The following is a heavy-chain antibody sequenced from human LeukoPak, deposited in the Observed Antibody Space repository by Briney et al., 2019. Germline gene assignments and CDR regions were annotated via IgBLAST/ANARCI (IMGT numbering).Heavy chain of an antibody. D-gene: IGHD2-2*01. Sequence: EASVKVSCKASGGTFSSYAISWVRQAPGQGLEWMGGIIPIFGTANYAQKFQGRVTITADESTSTAYMELRSLRSDDTAVYYCAREGSRPEGAFDIWGQGTMVTVSS. CDR2: IIPIFGTA. CDR3: AREGSRPEGAFDI. J-gene: IGHJ3*02. V-gene: IGHV1-69*13. CDR1: GGTFSSYA.